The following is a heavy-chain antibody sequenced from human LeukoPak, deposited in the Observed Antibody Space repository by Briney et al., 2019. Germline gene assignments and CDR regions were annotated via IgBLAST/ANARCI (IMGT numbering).Heavy chain of an antibody. Sequence: GGSLRLSCAASGFTFDDYGMSWVRQAPGKGLEWVSGINWNGGSTGYADSVKGRFTISRGNAKNSLYLQMNSLRAEDTALYYCARGMGNYVSFDYWGQGTLVTVSS. J-gene: IGHJ4*02. CDR3: ARGMGNYVSFDY. D-gene: IGHD1-7*01. CDR1: GFTFDDYG. CDR2: INWNGGST. V-gene: IGHV3-20*04.